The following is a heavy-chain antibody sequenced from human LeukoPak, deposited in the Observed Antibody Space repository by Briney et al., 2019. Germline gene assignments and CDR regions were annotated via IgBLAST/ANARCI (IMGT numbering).Heavy chain of an antibody. CDR3: ARDSSGGY. D-gene: IGHD3-10*01. V-gene: IGHV3-7*01. CDR2: IKQDGSEK. CDR1: GFTFSSYW. J-gene: IGHJ4*02. Sequence: GGSLRLSCAASGFTFSSYWMSWVRHNPGKGLEWVANIKQDGSEKYYVESVKGRFTISRDNAKNSLYLQMNSLRAEDTAIYYCARDSSGGYWGQGTLVTVSS.